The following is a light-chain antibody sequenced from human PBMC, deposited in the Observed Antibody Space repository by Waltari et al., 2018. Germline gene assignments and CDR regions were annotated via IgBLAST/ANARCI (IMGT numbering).Light chain of an antibody. J-gene: IGLJ2*01. CDR1: SSDGGGYNY. V-gene: IGLV2-8*01. CDR2: EVS. CDR3: SSDAGRNNLV. Sequence: QSALTQPPSASGSPGQSVTISCTGTSSDGGGYNYVSWYQQHPGKAPKLMIYEVSKRPSGVPDRFSGSKSGNTASLTVSGIQAEDEADDYGSSDAGRNNLVFGGGTTLTGL.